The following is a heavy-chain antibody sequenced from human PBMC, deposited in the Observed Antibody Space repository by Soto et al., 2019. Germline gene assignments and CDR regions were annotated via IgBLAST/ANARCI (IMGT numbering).Heavy chain of an antibody. D-gene: IGHD6-13*01. CDR2: IRSKAYGGTT. CDR3: TRFFEQQQLVSYFDY. J-gene: IGHJ4*02. V-gene: IGHV3-49*03. Sequence: PGGSLRLSCTASGFTFGDYAMSWFRQAPGKGLEWVGFIRSKAYGGTTEYAASVKGRFTISRDDSKSIAYLQMNSLKTEDTAVYSCTRFFEQQQLVSYFDYWGQGTLVTVSS. CDR1: GFTFGDYA.